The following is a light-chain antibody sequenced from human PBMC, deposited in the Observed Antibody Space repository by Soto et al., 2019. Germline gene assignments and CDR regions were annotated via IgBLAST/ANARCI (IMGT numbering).Light chain of an antibody. J-gene: IGLJ1*01. V-gene: IGLV2-14*01. CDR2: DVS. CDR3: SSKTTSPSYV. CDR1: SSDVGGFNY. Sequence: QSALTQPASVSGSPGQSITISCTGTSSDVGGFNYVSWYQQHPGKAPKLMIYDVSYRPSGVSNRFSGSKSGNTASLTISGLQAEDEADYYCSSKTTSPSYVFGTGTKVTVL.